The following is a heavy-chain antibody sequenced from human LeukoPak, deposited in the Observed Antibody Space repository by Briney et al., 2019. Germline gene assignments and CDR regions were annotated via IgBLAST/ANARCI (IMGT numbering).Heavy chain of an antibody. Sequence: GASVKVSCKASGYIFTDYYMHWVRQAPGQELGWMGWINPNSGGTNYAQKFQGRVTMTRDTSISTAYMELSRLRSDDTAVYYCATESGSYPFDIWGQGTMVTVSS. CDR2: INPNSGGT. CDR3: ATESGSYPFDI. CDR1: GYIFTDYY. V-gene: IGHV1-2*02. D-gene: IGHD1-26*01. J-gene: IGHJ3*02.